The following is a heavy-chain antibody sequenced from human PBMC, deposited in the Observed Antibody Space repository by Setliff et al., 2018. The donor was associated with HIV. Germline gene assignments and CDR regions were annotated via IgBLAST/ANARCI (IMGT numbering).Heavy chain of an antibody. CDR3: ARGPSGGGFYYMDV. D-gene: IGHD2-15*01. J-gene: IGHJ6*03. V-gene: IGHV4-59*01. CDR2: VFYTGSA. Sequence: PSETLSLTCTVSGDSFSNYYWSWIRQPPGKGLEWIGYVFYTGSATYNPSLKSRVSISVGRSTNRFSLMLHSVTAADTAVYYCARGPSGGGFYYMDVWGKGTTVTVSS. CDR1: GDSFSNYY.